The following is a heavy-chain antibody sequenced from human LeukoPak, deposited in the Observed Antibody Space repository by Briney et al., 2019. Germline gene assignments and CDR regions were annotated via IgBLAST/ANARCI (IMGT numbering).Heavy chain of an antibody. CDR1: GLTFSDNG. CDR2: TTGADDVT. Sequence: PGRSLRLSCAVPGLTFSDNGMILVSQAAGVSWDWVAVTTGADDVTQYAESVGDRFTISPESTKTTAYLQMNSLRADKMTLYVCANYIQRPPGMDVWGQGTMVTVSS. D-gene: IGHD2-15*01. CDR3: ANYIQRPPGMDV. V-gene: IGHV3-23*01. J-gene: IGHJ6*02.